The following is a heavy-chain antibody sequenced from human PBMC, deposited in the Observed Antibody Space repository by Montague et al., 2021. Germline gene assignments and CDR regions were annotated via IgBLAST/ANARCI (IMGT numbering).Heavy chain of an antibody. CDR1: GFTFSNYA. CDR2: IKTGGST. V-gene: IGHV3-23*01. D-gene: IGHD4-17*01. CDR3: AKDPNILTTVTTGWDC. Sequence: SLRLSCATSGFTFSNYAMTWVRQAPGKGLEWVSSIKTGGSTYHAGSVKGRFTISRDNFQNILYLQMNSLRAEDTALYYCAKDPNILTTVTTGWDCWGQGTLVTVSP. J-gene: IGHJ4*02.